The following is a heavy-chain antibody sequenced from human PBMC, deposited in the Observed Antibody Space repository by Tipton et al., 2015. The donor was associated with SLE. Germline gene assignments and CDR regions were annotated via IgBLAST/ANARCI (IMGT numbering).Heavy chain of an antibody. J-gene: IGHJ5*02. V-gene: IGHV3-30-3*01. D-gene: IGHD6-13*01. Sequence: SLRLSCAASGFTFSSYAMHWVRQAAGKGLEWVAVISYDGSNKYYADSVKGRFTISRDNSKNTLYLQMNSLRAEDKAVYYCAKVRAAAGIPWFDPWGQGSLVTVSS. CDR1: GFTFSSYA. CDR2: ISYDGSNK. CDR3: AKVRAAAGIPWFDP.